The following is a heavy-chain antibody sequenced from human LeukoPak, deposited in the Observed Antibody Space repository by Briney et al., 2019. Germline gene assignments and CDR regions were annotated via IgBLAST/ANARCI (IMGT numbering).Heavy chain of an antibody. V-gene: IGHV6-1*01. CDR3: ARRSNWGNVFDI. CDR2: TYYRSKWFN. J-gene: IGHJ3*02. Sequence: SQTLSLTCAISGDSVSSNSAAWNWIRQSPSRGLEWLGRTYYRSKWFNDYAVSVQSRITINPDTSKNQFSPQLNSVAPEDTAVYYCARRSNWGNVFDIWGQGTMVTVSS. CDR1: GDSVSSNSAA. D-gene: IGHD7-27*01.